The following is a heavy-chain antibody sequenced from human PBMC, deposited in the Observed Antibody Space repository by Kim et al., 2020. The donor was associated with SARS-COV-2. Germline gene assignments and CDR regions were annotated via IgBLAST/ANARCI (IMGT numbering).Heavy chain of an antibody. CDR2: INTNTGNP. D-gene: IGHD3-3*01. V-gene: IGHV7-4-1*02. Sequence: ASVKVSCKASGYTFTSYAMNWVRQAPGQGLEWMGWINTNTGNPTYAQGFTGRFVFSLDTSVSTAYLQISSLKAEDTAVYYCARGPNPLPAYYDFWSGYSVAVGGYFELWGRGTLVTVSS. CDR1: GYTFTSYA. CDR3: ARGPNPLPAYYDFWSGYSVAVGGYFEL. J-gene: IGHJ2*01.